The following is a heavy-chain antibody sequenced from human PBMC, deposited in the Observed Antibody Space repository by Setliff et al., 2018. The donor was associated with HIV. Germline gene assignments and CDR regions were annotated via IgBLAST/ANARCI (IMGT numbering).Heavy chain of an antibody. Sequence: GESLTISCKGSGYNFSNYWIGWVRQMPGKGMEWLGIIYIGDSETKYSPSFQGQVTFSADKSVRTAYLQWGSLKASDTAMYFCARGNYDSSGYSLDHWGQGTLVTVSS. V-gene: IGHV5-51*01. J-gene: IGHJ4*02. CDR1: GYNFSNYW. D-gene: IGHD3-22*01. CDR2: IYIGDSET. CDR3: ARGNYDSSGYSLDH.